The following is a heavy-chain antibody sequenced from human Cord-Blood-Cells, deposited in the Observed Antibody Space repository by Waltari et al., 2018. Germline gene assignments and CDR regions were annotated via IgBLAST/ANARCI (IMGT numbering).Heavy chain of an antibody. V-gene: IGHV1-2*04. CDR1: GYTFTGYH. CDR3: ARDPSIAVAGTGYFDY. J-gene: IGHJ4*02. D-gene: IGHD6-19*01. Sequence: QVQLVQSGAEVKKPGASVKVSCKASGYTFTGYHMHWVRQAPGQGLEWMGWINPNSGGTNYAQKFQGWVTMTRDTSISTAYMELSRLRSDDTAVYYCARDPSIAVAGTGYFDYWGQGTLVTVSS. CDR2: INPNSGGT.